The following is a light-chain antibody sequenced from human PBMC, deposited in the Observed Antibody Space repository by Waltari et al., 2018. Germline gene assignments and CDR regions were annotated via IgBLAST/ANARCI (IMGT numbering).Light chain of an antibody. CDR3: LQRSLWPWT. J-gene: IGKJ1*01. V-gene: IGKV3-11*01. Sequence: IVLTQSPATLSLSPGERATLSCRASQTVSTYLAWFQQKPGQAPRLLIYDASNRATGIPARFSGSGSGTDFSLTISSLEPEDFAVYYCLQRSLWPWTFGQGTKVAVK. CDR2: DAS. CDR1: QTVSTY.